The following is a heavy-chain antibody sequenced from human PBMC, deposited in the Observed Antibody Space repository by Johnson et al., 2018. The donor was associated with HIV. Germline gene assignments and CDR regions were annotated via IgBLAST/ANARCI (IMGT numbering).Heavy chain of an antibody. CDR3: ARDGYSLAFDI. J-gene: IGHJ3*02. V-gene: IGHV3-15*01. Sequence: IKSKTDGGTTDYAAPVKGRFTISRDDSKNTLYLQMNSLKTEDTAVYYCARDGYSLAFDIWGQGTMVTVSS. D-gene: IGHD5-18*01. CDR2: IKSKTDGGTT.